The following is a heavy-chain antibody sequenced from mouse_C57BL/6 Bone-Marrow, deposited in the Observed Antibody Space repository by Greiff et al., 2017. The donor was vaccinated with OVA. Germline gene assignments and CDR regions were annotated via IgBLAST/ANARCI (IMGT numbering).Heavy chain of an antibody. V-gene: IGHV2-2*01. CDR2: IWSGGST. Sequence: QVQLQQSGPGLVQPSQSLSITCTVSGFSLPSYGVHWVRQSPGKGLEWLGVIWSGGSTDYNAAFISRLSISKDNSKSQVFFKMNSLQADDTAIYYCAKIYYDYDPLFAYWGQGTLVTVSA. CDR3: AKIYYDYDPLFAY. CDR1: GFSLPSYG. D-gene: IGHD2-4*01. J-gene: IGHJ3*01.